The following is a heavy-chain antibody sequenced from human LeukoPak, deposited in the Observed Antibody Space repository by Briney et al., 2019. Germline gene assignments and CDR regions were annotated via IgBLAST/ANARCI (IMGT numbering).Heavy chain of an antibody. J-gene: IGHJ4*02. CDR2: ISGSGGST. CDR1: GFTFSSYS. Sequence: GGSLRLSCAASGFTFSSYSMSWVRQAPGKGLEWVSAISGSGGSTYYADSVKGRFTISRDNSKNTLYLQMNSLRAEDTAVYYCAKATARGVYGSGSYSDYWGQGTLVTVSS. D-gene: IGHD3-10*01. V-gene: IGHV3-23*01. CDR3: AKATARGVYGSGSYSDY.